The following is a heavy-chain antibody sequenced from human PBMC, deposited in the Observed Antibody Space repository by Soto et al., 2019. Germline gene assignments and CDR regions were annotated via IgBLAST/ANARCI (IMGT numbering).Heavy chain of an antibody. CDR3: ARDGIAVAGRFDY. J-gene: IGHJ4*02. Sequence: ASVNVSCKASGYTFTSYGIICVRQAPGQGLEWMGWISAYNGNTNYTQKLQGRVTMTTDTSTRRAYMELRSLRSDDTAVYCCARDGIAVAGRFDYWGQGTLVTVSS. CDR1: GYTFTSYG. V-gene: IGHV1-18*01. CDR2: ISAYNGNT. D-gene: IGHD6-19*01.